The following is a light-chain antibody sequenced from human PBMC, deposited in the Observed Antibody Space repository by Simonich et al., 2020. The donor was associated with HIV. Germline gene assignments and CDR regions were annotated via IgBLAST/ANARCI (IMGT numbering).Light chain of an antibody. CDR3: QQYNNWPLT. V-gene: IGKV3-15*01. Sequence: IEMTQTPATLSVSPGERATLPCRINQSVSRNLAWSQQKPGQSPSLLIYGASTRAPGIPARFSGSGSGTEFTLTISSMQSEDFAVYYCQQYNNWPLTFGGGTKVEIK. CDR2: GAS. CDR1: QSVSRN. J-gene: IGKJ4*01.